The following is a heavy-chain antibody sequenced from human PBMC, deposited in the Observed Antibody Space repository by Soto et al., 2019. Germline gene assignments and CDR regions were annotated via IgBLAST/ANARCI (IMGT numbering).Heavy chain of an antibody. CDR1: GFIFTNFW. V-gene: IGHV3-74*01. CDR3: AKDCWCFDL. D-gene: IGHD2-8*02. J-gene: IGHJ4*02. CDR2: IDTSGSSA. Sequence: GGSLRLSCEASGFIFTNFWMHWVRQVPGKGLVWVSRIDTSGSSASYADSVKGRFTISRDNAKNTVSLQMNSLRAEDTGVYYCAKDCWCFDLWSQGSLVTVSS.